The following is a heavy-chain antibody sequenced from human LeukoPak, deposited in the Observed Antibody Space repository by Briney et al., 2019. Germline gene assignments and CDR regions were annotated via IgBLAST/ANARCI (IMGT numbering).Heavy chain of an antibody. CDR3: ARGDYSFDY. CDR1: GFTFSSYE. CDR2: ISSSGSTI. D-gene: IGHD4-11*01. V-gene: IGHV3-48*03. J-gene: IGHJ4*02. Sequence: GGSLRLSCAASGFTFSSYEMNWVRQAPGKGLELVSYISSSGSTIYYADSVKGRFTISRDNAKNSLYLQMNSLRAEDTAVYYCARGDYSFDYWGQGTLVTVSS.